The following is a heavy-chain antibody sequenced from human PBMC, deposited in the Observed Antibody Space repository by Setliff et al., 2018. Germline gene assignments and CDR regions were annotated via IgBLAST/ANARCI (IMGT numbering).Heavy chain of an antibody. D-gene: IGHD2-15*01. Sequence: GGSLRLSCAASGFTFSGYYMQWVRQAPGKGLEWVSYSGSSIYYADSVKGRFTISRDNSKNTLYLQMNSLRAEDTALYYCATTGYCDTGSCYFYFDYWGQGTLVTVSS. V-gene: IGHV3-23*01. CDR2: SGSSI. CDR3: ATTGYCDTGSCYFYFDY. J-gene: IGHJ4*02. CDR1: GFTFSGYY.